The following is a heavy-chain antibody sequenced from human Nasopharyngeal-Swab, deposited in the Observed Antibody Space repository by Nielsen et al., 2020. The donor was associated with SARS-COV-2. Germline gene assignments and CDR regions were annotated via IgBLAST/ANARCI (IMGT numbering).Heavy chain of an antibody. V-gene: IGHV3-21*06. Sequence: GESLKISCAASGFTFSSYNMNWVRQAPGKGLEWVSSISSSSTYIYYADSVKGRFTISRDSAKSSLYLQMNSLRAEDTAVYYCARDGLDYDFWSAYFMDVWGQGTTVIVSS. CDR2: ISSSSTYI. D-gene: IGHD3-3*01. CDR3: ARDGLDYDFWSAYFMDV. CDR1: GFTFSSYN. J-gene: IGHJ6*02.